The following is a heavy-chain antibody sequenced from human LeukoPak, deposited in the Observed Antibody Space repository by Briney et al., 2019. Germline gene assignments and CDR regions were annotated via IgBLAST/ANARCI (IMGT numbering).Heavy chain of an antibody. J-gene: IGHJ5*02. D-gene: IGHD1-26*01. Sequence: ASVKASCKASGYTFTSYAMNWVRQAPGQGLEWMGWINTNTGNPTYAQGFTGRFVFSLDTSVSTAYLQISSLKAEDTAVYYCARARGASGSYYDTKGGNWFDPWGQGTLVTVSS. CDR3: ARARGASGSYYDTKGGNWFDP. CDR1: GYTFTSYA. V-gene: IGHV7-4-1*02. CDR2: INTNTGNP.